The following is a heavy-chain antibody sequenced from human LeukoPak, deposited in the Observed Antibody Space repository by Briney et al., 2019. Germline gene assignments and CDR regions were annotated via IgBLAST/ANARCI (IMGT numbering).Heavy chain of an antibody. D-gene: IGHD3-3*01. V-gene: IGHV4-59*08. CDR3: ARAPRFLEWFPYYYYMDV. CDR1: GGSISSYY. J-gene: IGHJ6*03. CDR2: IYYSGST. Sequence: SETLSLTCTVSGGSISSYYWSWIRQPPGKGLEWIGYIYYSGSTNYNPSLESRVTISVDTSKNQFSLKLSSVTAADTAVYYCARAPRFLEWFPYYYYMDVWGKGTTVTVSS.